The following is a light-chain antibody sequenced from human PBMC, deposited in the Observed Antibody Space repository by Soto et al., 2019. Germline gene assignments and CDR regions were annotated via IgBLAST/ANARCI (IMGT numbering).Light chain of an antibody. CDR1: QSITNSY. V-gene: IGKV3-20*01. Sequence: EIELTQSPGTLSLSPGERATLSCRASQSITNSYLAWYQQKPGQAPRLLIYGASSRATGIPDRFSGGGSGTDFTLAISRLEPEDFGVYYCQHYSSSPGVFTFGPGTKVDVK. J-gene: IGKJ3*01. CDR3: QHYSSSPGVFT. CDR2: GAS.